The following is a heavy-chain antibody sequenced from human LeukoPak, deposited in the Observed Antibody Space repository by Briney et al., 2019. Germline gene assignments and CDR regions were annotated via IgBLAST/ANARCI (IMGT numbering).Heavy chain of an antibody. Sequence: GGSLRLSCAASGFTFSSYGMPWVRQAPGKGLEWVAVIWYDGSNKYYADSVKGRFTISRDNSKNTLYLQMNSLRAEDTAVYYCARGGATVTTYAFDIWGQGTMVTVSS. CDR2: IWYDGSNK. CDR3: ARGGATVTTYAFDI. V-gene: IGHV3-33*01. D-gene: IGHD4-17*01. J-gene: IGHJ3*02. CDR1: GFTFSSYG.